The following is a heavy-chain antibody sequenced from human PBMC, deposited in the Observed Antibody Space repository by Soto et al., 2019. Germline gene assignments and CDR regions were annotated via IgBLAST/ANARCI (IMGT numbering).Heavy chain of an antibody. J-gene: IGHJ4*02. D-gene: IGHD2-2*01. V-gene: IGHV4-39*07. CDR3: ARGSPDIVLVPAALLGIYYFDY. CDR2: IYYSGST. Sequence: SETLSLTCTVSGGSISSSSYYWGWIRQPPGKGLEWIGSIYYSGSTYYNPSLKSRVTISVDTSKNQFSLKLSSVTAADTAVYYCARGSPDIVLVPAALLGIYYFDYWGQGTLVT. CDR1: GGSISSSSYY.